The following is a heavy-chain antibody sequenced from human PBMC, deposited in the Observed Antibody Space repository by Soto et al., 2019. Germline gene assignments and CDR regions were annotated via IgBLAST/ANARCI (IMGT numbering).Heavy chain of an antibody. D-gene: IGHD2-15*01. CDR2: IDPSDSYT. CDR3: ALQRHCSGGSCYWFDH. CDR1: GYSSTSYW. V-gene: IGHV5-10-1*01. J-gene: IGHJ5*02. Sequence: ESLKISCKGSGYSSTSYWISWVRQMPGKGLEWMGRIDPSDSYTNYSPSFQGHVTISADKSISTAYLQWSSLKASDTAMYYCALQRHCSGGSCYWFDHWGQGTLVTVSS.